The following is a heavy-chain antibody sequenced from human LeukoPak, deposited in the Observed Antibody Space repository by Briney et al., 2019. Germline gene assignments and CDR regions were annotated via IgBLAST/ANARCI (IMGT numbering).Heavy chain of an antibody. CDR1: GFTFSRYW. V-gene: IGHV3-74*01. Sequence: PGGPLRLSCAASGFTFSRYWMHWVRQAPGKGLVWVSRLNGDGSATTYADSVKGRFTISIDNAKNTLSLQMNSLRAADTAAYYCYLSGSYLREVDAFDIWGQGTIVTASS. CDR2: LNGDGSAT. CDR3: YLSGSYLREVDAFDI. J-gene: IGHJ3*02. D-gene: IGHD3-10*01.